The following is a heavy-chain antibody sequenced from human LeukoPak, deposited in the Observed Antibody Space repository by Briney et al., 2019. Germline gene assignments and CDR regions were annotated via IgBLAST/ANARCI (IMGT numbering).Heavy chain of an antibody. CDR3: ARVYDILTGYDY. D-gene: IGHD3-9*01. V-gene: IGHV1-2*02. CDR1: GYTFTGYY. CDR2: INPNSGGT. Sequence: ASVKVSCKASGYTFTGYYMHWVRQAPGQGLEWMGWINPNSGGTNYAQKFQGRVTMTRDTSISTAYMEVSRLRSDDTAVYYCARVYDILTGYDYWGQGTLVIVSS. J-gene: IGHJ4*02.